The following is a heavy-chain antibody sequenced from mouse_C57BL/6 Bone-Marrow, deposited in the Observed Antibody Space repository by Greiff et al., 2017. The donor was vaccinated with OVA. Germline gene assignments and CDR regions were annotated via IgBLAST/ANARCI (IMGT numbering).Heavy chain of an antibody. CDR2: IRNKANGYTT. Sequence: EVKVEESGGGLVQPGGSLSLSCAASGFTFTDYYMSWVRQPPGKALEWLGFIRNKANGYTTEYSASVKGRFTISRDNSQSILYLQMNALRAEDSATYYCARYYGSSWDYFDYWGQGTTLTVYS. J-gene: IGHJ2*01. V-gene: IGHV7-3*01. CDR3: ARYYGSSWDYFDY. CDR1: GFTFTDYY. D-gene: IGHD1-1*01.